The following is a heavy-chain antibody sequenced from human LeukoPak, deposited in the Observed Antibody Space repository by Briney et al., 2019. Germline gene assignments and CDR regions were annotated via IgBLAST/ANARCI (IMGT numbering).Heavy chain of an antibody. V-gene: IGHV1-2*02. CDR2: INPNSGGT. Sequence: ASVKVSCKASGYTFTGYYMHWVRQAPGQGLEWMGWINPNSGGTNYAQKFQGRVTMTRDTSISTAYMELSRLRSDDTAVYYCAITSGGYSPWYYSDYWGQGTLVTVSS. D-gene: IGHD5-18*01. J-gene: IGHJ4*02. CDR3: AITSGGYSPWYYSDY. CDR1: GYTFTGYY.